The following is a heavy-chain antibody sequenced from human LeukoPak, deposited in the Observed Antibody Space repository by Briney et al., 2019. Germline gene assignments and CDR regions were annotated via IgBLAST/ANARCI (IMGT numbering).Heavy chain of an antibody. CDR1: GFTFSSYA. CDR3: AKDFDSYYDSTGYGASFSY. CDR2: ISGSSGNT. D-gene: IGHD3-22*01. J-gene: IGHJ4*02. Sequence: QTGGSLRLACAASGFTFSSYAMSWVRQAPGKGLEWVSAISGSSGNTYYADSVKGRFTTSRDNSKNTLYLQMNNLRAEDTALYYCAKDFDSYYDSTGYGASFSYWGQGTLVTVSS. V-gene: IGHV3-23*01.